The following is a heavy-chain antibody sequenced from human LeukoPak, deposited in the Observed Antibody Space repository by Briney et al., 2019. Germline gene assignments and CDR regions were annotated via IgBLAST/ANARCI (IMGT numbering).Heavy chain of an antibody. CDR3: AKDPGYSYGYLFDP. CDR2: ISGSGGST. J-gene: IGHJ5*02. V-gene: IGHV3-23*01. Sequence: GGSLRLSCAASGFTFSSYAMSWVRQAPGKGLEWVSAISGSGGSTYYADSVKGRFTISRDNSKDTLYLQMNSLRAEDTAVYYCAKDPGYSYGYLFDPWGQGTLVTVSS. D-gene: IGHD5-18*01. CDR1: GFTFSSYA.